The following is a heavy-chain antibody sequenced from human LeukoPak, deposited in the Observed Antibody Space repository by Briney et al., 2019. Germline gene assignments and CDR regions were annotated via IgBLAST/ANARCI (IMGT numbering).Heavy chain of an antibody. J-gene: IGHJ2*01. CDR2: IYYSGST. V-gene: IGHV4-39*01. CDR3: ASWYYYDSSGYYFHWYFDL. Sequence: SETLSLTCTVSGGSISSSSYYWGWIRQPPGKGLEWIGSIYYSGSTYHNPSLKSRVTISVDTSKNQFSLKLSSVTAADTAVYYCASWYYYDSSGYYFHWYFDLWGRDTLVTVSS. D-gene: IGHD3-22*01. CDR1: GGSISSSSYY.